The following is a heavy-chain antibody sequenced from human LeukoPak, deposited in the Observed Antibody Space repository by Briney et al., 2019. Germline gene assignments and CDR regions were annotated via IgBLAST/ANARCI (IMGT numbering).Heavy chain of an antibody. CDR1: GFTVSSND. CDR3: AKEYDYGDYQVDP. D-gene: IGHD4-17*01. Sequence: GGSLRLSCAASGFTVSSNDMSWVRQAPGKGLEWISVIYSGRSTDYADSVKGRFTISRDNSKNTLYLQMNSLRAEDTAVYYCAKEYDYGDYQVDPWGQGTLVTVSS. J-gene: IGHJ5*02. CDR2: IYSGRST. V-gene: IGHV3-53*01.